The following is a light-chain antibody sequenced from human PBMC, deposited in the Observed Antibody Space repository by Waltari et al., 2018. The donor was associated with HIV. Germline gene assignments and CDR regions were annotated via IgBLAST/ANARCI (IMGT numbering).Light chain of an antibody. Sequence: QSALPQPRSVSGSPGQSVPISCPGTSSDVGGYNYVSWYQQHPGKAPKLMIYDVSKRPSGVPDRFSGSKSGNTASLTISGLQAEDEADYYCCSYAGSYTLLFGGGTKLTVL. V-gene: IGLV2-11*01. CDR1: SSDVGGYNY. CDR2: DVS. J-gene: IGLJ2*01. CDR3: CSYAGSYTLL.